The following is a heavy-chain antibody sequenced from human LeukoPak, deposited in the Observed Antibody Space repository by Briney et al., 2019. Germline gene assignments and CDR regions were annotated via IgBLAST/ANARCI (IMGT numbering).Heavy chain of an antibody. CDR1: GFTFSSYW. D-gene: IGHD4-23*01. CDR2: INSDGSST. CDR3: ASPSHYGGSPFDY. V-gene: IGHV3-74*01. Sequence: PGGSLRLSCAASGFTFSSYWMHWVRQAPGKGLVWVSRINSDGSSTSYADSVKGRSTISRDNAKNMLYLQMNSLRAEDTAVYYCASPSHYGGSPFDYWGQGTLVTVSS. J-gene: IGHJ4*02.